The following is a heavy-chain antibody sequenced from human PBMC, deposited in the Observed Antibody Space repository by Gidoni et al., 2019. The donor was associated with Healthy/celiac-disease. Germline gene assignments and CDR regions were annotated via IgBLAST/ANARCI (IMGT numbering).Heavy chain of an antibody. J-gene: IGHJ4*02. V-gene: IGHV3-23*01. CDR1: GFPFSSYA. Sequence: EVQLLESGGGLVQPGGSLRLSCAASGFPFSSYAMSWVRPAPGKGLEWVSAISGRGGRTYYADSVKGRFTISRDNSKNTLYLQMHSLRAEDTAVYYCAKIRGPYYGDRERLLDYWGQGTLVTVSS. D-gene: IGHD4-17*01. CDR3: AKIRGPYYGDRERLLDY. CDR2: ISGRGGRT.